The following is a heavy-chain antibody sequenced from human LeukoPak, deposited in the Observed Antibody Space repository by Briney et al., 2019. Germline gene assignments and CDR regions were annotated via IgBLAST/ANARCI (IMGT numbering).Heavy chain of an antibody. Sequence: GGSLRLSCAASGFTFSSYEMNWVRQAPGKGLEWVSSISTSGSYTHYADSVKGRFTISRDNAKNSLYLQMNGLRAEDTAVYYCAREGYSSSWYALSVDYWGRGTLVTVSS. CDR3: AREGYSSSWYALSVDY. V-gene: IGHV3-21*01. J-gene: IGHJ4*02. CDR1: GFTFSSYE. D-gene: IGHD6-13*01. CDR2: ISTSGSYT.